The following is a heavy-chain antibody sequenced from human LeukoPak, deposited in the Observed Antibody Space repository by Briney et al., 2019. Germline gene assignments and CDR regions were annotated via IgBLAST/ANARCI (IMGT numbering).Heavy chain of an antibody. V-gene: IGHV4-59*13. D-gene: IGHD6-13*01. CDR1: GGPISNYY. J-gene: IGHJ4*02. CDR2: VYYNGGT. Sequence: SEPLSLTCSVSGGPISNYYWSWMRQPPGKGLEGIGYVYYNGGTNYNPSLKSRVTISVDTAKNQFSLKLSSETAVDTAVYYCARGGPYSLDYWGQGTLVTVSS. CDR3: ARGGPYSLDY.